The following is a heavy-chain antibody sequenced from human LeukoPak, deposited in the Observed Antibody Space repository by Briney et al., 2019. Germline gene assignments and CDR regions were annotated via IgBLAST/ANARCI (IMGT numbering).Heavy chain of an antibody. CDR3: ARAGDRRKDAFDI. Sequence: PGGSLRLSCVASGFTFRTYWMHWVRQAPGKGLVWVTVIWYDGSNKYYADSVKGRFTISRDNSKNTLYLQMNSLRAEDTAVYYCARAGDRRKDAFDIWGQGTMVTVSS. CDR1: GFTFRTYW. CDR2: IWYDGSNK. D-gene: IGHD3-22*01. V-gene: IGHV3-33*08. J-gene: IGHJ3*02.